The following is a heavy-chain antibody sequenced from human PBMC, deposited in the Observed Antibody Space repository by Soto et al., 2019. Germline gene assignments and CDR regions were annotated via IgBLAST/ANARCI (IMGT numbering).Heavy chain of an antibody. D-gene: IGHD1-1*01. CDR2: INGDGSSA. J-gene: IGHJ3*02. Sequence: EVQLVESGGGLVQPGGSLRLSCAASGFTFNSYWMHWVRQAPGKGLVWVSRINGDGSSADYADSVKGRFTGSRDNAKNTQYRQMNSLRAEDTAVYFGTRDERWPQRHDPFDMWGQGTVVTVSS. V-gene: IGHV3-74*01. CDR1: GFTFNSYW. CDR3: TRDERWPQRHDPFDM.